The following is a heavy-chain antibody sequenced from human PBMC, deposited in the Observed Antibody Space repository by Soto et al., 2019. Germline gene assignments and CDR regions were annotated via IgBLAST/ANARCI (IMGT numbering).Heavy chain of an antibody. CDR1: GGSFSGYY. Sequence: PSETLSLTCAVYGGSFSGYYWSWIRQPPGKGLEWIGEINHSGSPYYNPSLKSRVTISVDTSKNQFSLKLSSVTAADTAVYYCARVLVPMVYVSYWFDPWGQGTMVTVSS. D-gene: IGHD2-8*01. J-gene: IGHJ5*02. CDR2: INHSGSP. CDR3: ARVLVPMVYVSYWFDP. V-gene: IGHV4-34*01.